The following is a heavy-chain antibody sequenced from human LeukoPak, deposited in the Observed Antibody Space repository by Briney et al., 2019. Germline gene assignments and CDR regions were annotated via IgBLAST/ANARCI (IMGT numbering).Heavy chain of an antibody. CDR3: AKGYYDYVWGSYYFDY. J-gene: IGHJ4*02. V-gene: IGHV3-23*01. CDR1: GFTFSSYA. CDR2: ISGSGGST. Sequence: GGSLRLSCAASGFTFSSYAMSWVRQAPGKGLEWVSAISGSGGSTYYADSVKGRFTISRDNSRDTLYLQMNSLRAEDTAVYYCAKGYYDYVWGSYYFDYWGQETLVTVSS. D-gene: IGHD3-16*01.